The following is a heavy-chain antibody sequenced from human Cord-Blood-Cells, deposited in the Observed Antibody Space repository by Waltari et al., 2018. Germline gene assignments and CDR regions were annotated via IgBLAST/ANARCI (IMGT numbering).Heavy chain of an antibody. J-gene: IGHJ3*02. CDR2: INPNSGGT. Sequence: QVQLVQSGAEVKKPGASVTVSCKASGSTFTGYYIHWVRQAPGQGLEWMGWINPNSGGTNYAQKFQGRVTMTRDTSISTAYMELSRLRSDDTAVYYCALDSSSWYAFDTWGQGTMVTVSS. CDR1: GSTFTGYY. CDR3: ALDSSSWYAFDT. D-gene: IGHD6-13*01. V-gene: IGHV1-2*02.